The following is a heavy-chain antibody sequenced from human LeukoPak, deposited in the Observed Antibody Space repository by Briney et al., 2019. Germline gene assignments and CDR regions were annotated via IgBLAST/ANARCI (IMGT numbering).Heavy chain of an antibody. D-gene: IGHD3-22*01. Sequence: PGGSLRLSCAASGFTFSDYYMSWIRQAPGKGLEWVSYISSSGSTIYYADSVKGRSTISRDNAKNSLYLQMNSLRAEDTAVYYCRYYYDSSGPRPWDYWGQGTLVTVSS. CDR3: RYYYDSSGPRPWDY. CDR1: GFTFSDYY. V-gene: IGHV3-11*01. J-gene: IGHJ4*02. CDR2: ISSSGSTI.